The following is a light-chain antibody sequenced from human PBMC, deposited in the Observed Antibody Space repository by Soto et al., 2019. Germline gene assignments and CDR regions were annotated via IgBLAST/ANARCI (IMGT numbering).Light chain of an antibody. V-gene: IGLV2-14*01. CDR3: SSYTSSSTL. J-gene: IGLJ1*01. CDR1: SSDVGSYNY. CDR2: EVS. Sequence: QSALTQPASVSGSPGQSITISCTGTSSDVGSYNYVSWYQQHPGKAPKLMIYEVSDRPSGISSRFSGSKSGNTASQTISGLQTEDEADYYCSSYTSSSTLFGTGTKLTVL.